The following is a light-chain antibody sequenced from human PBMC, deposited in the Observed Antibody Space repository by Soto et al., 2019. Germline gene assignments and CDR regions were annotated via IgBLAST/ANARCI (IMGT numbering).Light chain of an antibody. CDR1: SSDVGGYDY. CDR3: SSYAGSRTLV. V-gene: IGLV2-14*01. J-gene: IGLJ2*01. Sequence: QSALTQPASVSGSPGQSVTISCTGTSSDVGGYDYVSWYQQHPGKAPKLMIYDVSNRPSGFSNRFSGSKSGNTASLTISGLQAEDEAAYYCSSYAGSRTLVFGGGTKLTVL. CDR2: DVS.